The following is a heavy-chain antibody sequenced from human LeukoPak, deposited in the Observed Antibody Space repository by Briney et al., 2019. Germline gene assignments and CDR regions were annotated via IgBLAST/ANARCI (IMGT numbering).Heavy chain of an antibody. CDR1: GYSISSGDY. D-gene: IGHD5-12*01. Sequence: SQTLSLTCTVSGYSISSGDYWGWIRQPPGKGLEWIGSIYHSGNTYYNPPLKSRVTISVDTSKNQFSLRLSSVTAADTAVYYCARATEATTHFDYWGQGTLVTVSS. V-gene: IGHV4-38-2*02. CDR2: IYHSGNT. J-gene: IGHJ4*02. CDR3: ARATEATTHFDY.